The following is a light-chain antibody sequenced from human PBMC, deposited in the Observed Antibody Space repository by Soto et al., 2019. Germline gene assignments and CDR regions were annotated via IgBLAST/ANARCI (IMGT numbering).Light chain of an antibody. CDR2: KAS. Sequence: DIQMTQSPSTLSAYVGDRVTITCLASQSISSWLAWYQQKPGKAPKLLIYKASSLESGVPSRFSGSGSGTEFTLTISSLQPDDFATYYCQQDNSYPRTFGQGTKVEIK. CDR1: QSISSW. CDR3: QQDNSYPRT. V-gene: IGKV1-5*03. J-gene: IGKJ1*01.